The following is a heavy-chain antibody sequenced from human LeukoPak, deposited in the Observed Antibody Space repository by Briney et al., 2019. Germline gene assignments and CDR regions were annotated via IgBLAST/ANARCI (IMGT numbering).Heavy chain of an antibody. V-gene: IGHV4-34*01. J-gene: IGHJ4*02. CDR2: INHSGST. Sequence: PPETLSLTCAASGGSFSGSYWSWIRQPPGKGLEWIGEINHSGSTNYNPSLKSRVTISVDTSKNQFSLKLSSVTAADTAVYYCARGWSNIVVVVAATLPDYWGQGTLVTVSS. CDR1: GGSFSGSY. CDR3: ARGWSNIVVVVAATLPDY. D-gene: IGHD2-15*01.